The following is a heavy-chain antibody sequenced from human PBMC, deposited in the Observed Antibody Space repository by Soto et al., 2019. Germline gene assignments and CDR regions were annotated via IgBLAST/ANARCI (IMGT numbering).Heavy chain of an antibody. CDR1: GGTFSSYA. J-gene: IGHJ6*02. CDR3: ARGGIAAPPTLYYYYGMDV. D-gene: IGHD6-13*01. Sequence: QVQLVQSGAEVKKPGSSVKVSCKASGGTFSSYAISWVRQAPGQGLEWMGGIIPIFGTANYAQKFQGRVTITADESTSTAYMELSSLGSEDTAVYYCARGGIAAPPTLYYYYGMDVWGQGTTVTVSS. V-gene: IGHV1-69*01. CDR2: IIPIFGTA.